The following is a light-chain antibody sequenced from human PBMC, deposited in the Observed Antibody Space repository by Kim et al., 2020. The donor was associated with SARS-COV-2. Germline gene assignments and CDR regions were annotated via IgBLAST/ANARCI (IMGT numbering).Light chain of an antibody. CDR3: GTWDSSLSAPT. V-gene: IGLV1-51*01. CDR1: YSNIENNY. J-gene: IGLJ2*01. Sequence: QSVLTQPPSVSAAPGQKVTISCSGSYSNIENNYVSWYQQLPGTAPKLLIYDNNKRPSGIPDRFSGSKSGTSATLGITGLQTGDEADYYCGTWDSSLSAPTVGGGTQLTVL. CDR2: DNN.